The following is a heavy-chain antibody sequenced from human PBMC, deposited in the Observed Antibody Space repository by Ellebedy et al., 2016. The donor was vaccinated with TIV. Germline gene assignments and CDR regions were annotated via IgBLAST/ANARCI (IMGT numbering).Heavy chain of an antibody. D-gene: IGHD3-22*01. J-gene: IGHJ4*02. CDR1: GFSLSTSGVG. CDR3: AHRGIYDSSGYYDY. CDR2: IYWNDDK. Sequence: SGPTLVKPTQTLTLTCTFSGFSLSTSGVGVGWIRQPPGKALEWLALIYWNDDKRYSPSLKSRLTITKDTSKNQVVLTMTNIDPVDTATYYCAHRGIYDSSGYYDYWGQGTLVTVSS. V-gene: IGHV2-5*01.